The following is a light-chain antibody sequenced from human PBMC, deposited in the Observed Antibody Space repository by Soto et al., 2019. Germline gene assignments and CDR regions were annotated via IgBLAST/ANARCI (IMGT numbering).Light chain of an antibody. CDR2: AAS. J-gene: IGKJ1*01. CDR3: QHYNSYSEA. CDR1: QGISSL. Sequence: DIHITQSPSTLSASVGDRVTITCRASQGISSLLAWYQQKPGKAPNLLMYAASTLQSGVPSRFSGSGSGTEFTLTISSLQPDDFATYYCQHYNSYSEAFGQGTKVDIK. V-gene: IGKV1-5*01.